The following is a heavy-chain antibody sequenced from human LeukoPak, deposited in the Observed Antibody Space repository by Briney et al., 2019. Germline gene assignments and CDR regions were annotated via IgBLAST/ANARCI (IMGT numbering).Heavy chain of an antibody. CDR3: AKDISPDIVATMNWFDP. V-gene: IGHV3-30-3*01. D-gene: IGHD5-12*01. CDR2: ISYDGSNR. Sequence: GRSLRLSCAASGFTFSSYAMHWVRQAPGKGLEWVAVISYDGSNRYYADSVKGRFTISRDNSKNTLYLQMNSLRAEDTALYYCAKDISPDIVATMNWFDPWGQGTLVTVSS. J-gene: IGHJ5*02. CDR1: GFTFSSYA.